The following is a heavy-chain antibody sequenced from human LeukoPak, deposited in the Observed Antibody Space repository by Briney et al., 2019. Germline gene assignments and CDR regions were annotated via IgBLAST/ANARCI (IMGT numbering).Heavy chain of an antibody. V-gene: IGHV4-39*01. CDR3: ARLGSSGSGYYSDY. D-gene: IGHD6-19*01. Sequence: SETLSLTCTVSGGSISSSSYYWGWIRQPPGKGLEWIGSIYYSGSTYYNPSLKSRVTISVDTSKNQFSLKLSSVTAADTAVYYCARLGSSGSGYYSDYWGKGTLVTVSS. J-gene: IGHJ4*02. CDR2: IYYSGST. CDR1: GGSISSSSYY.